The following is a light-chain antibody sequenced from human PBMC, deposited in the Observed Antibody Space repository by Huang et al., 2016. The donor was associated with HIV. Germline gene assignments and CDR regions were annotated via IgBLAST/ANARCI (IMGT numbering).Light chain of an antibody. V-gene: IGKV4-1*01. CDR1: QSVLYSLSKKNY. CDR2: WAT. CDR3: LQYYSVPQT. J-gene: IGKJ1*01. Sequence: DIVMTQSPDSLAVSPGERATINCKSSQSVLYSLSKKNYLAWFQQKPGRPPKLLIYWATTRESWVPDRFRGSGSGTDFTLTINNLQAEDVAVYFCLQYYSVPQTFGHGTKVEIK.